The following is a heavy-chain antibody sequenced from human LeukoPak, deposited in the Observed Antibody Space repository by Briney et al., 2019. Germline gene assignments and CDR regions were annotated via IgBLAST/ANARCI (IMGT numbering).Heavy chain of an antibody. J-gene: IGHJ5*02. Sequence: GGSLRLSCAASGFTFSSYAMSWVRQAPGKGLEWVSVISGRGGSISYADSVKGRFTISRDNSKNTLYLQMNSLRAEDTALYYCAKDRLSTPTAPRFDPWGQGTQVTVSS. CDR1: GFTFSSYA. D-gene: IGHD4-23*01. V-gene: IGHV3-23*01. CDR2: ISGRGGSI. CDR3: AKDRLSTPTAPRFDP.